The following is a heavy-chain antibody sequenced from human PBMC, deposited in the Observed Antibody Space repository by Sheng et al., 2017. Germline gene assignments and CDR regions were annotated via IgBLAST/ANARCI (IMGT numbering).Heavy chain of an antibody. V-gene: IGHV4-38-2*01. D-gene: IGHD6-19*01. CDR2: IYHSGST. J-gene: IGHJ4*02. Sequence: QVQLQESGPGLVKPSETLSLTCAVSGYSISSGYYWGWIRQPPGKGLEWIGSIYHSGSTYYNPSLKSRVTISVDTSKNQFSLKLSSVTAADTAVYYCASGDSSGWYGWGQGTLVTVSS. CDR3: ASGDSSGWYG. CDR1: GYSISSGYY.